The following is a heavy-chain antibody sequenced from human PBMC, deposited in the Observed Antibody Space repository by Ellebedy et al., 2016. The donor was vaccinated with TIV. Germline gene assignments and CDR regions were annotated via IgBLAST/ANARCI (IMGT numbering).Heavy chain of an antibody. CDR1: GGSFSGYS. D-gene: IGHD4-11*01. CDR2: INHRGST. Sequence: SETLSLTCAVYGGSFSGYSWSWIRQPPGKGLEWIGEINHRGSTRYHPSLRSRITISIDTSKHQFSLRLNSVTAADTAVYYCARGNYQDVALDHWYFDLWGRGTLVTVSS. CDR3: ARGNYQDVALDHWYFDL. V-gene: IGHV4-34*01. J-gene: IGHJ2*01.